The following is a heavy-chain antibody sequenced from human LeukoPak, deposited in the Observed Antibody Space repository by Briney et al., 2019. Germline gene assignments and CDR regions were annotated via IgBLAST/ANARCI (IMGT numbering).Heavy chain of an antibody. CDR2: ISGSGGST. Sequence: GGSLRLSCAASGFTFSSYAMSWVRQAPGKGLEWVSAISGSGGSTYYADSVKGRFTISRDNSMNTLYLQMNSLRAEDTAVYYCAKVGGSYYYDSSGSNGYYFDYWGQGTLVTVSS. J-gene: IGHJ4*02. D-gene: IGHD3-22*01. CDR1: GFTFSSYA. CDR3: AKVGGSYYYDSSGSNGYYFDY. V-gene: IGHV3-23*01.